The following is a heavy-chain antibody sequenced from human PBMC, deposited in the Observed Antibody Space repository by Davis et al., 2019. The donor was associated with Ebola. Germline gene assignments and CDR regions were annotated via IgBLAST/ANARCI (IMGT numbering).Heavy chain of an antibody. Sequence: AASVKVSCKASGYTFTTYYMHWVRQAPGQGLEWMGIINPSGGVTNYAQKFQGRVTMTRDTATGTVHMELSSLRSEDTAVYYCAILSKAIPTLDAFDIWGQGTMVTVSS. D-gene: IGHD2-2*02. CDR3: AILSKAIPTLDAFDI. CDR2: INPSGGVT. V-gene: IGHV1-46*01. CDR1: GYTFTTYY. J-gene: IGHJ3*02.